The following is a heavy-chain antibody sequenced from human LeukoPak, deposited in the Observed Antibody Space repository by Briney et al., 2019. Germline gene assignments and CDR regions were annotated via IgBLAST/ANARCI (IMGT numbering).Heavy chain of an antibody. D-gene: IGHD5-12*01. CDR2: LSGAGLRT. CDR1: GFTFKSFA. J-gene: IGHJ4*02. CDR3: AKDRYGDYEYYFDY. V-gene: IGHV3-23*01. Sequence: GGSLRLSCAASGFTFKSFAMTRVRQAPGKGLEWVSSLSGAGLRTYYADSVKGRFTISRDNSKNTLYLHMNSLTGDDTAVYYCAKDRYGDYEYYFDYWGQGTLVTVSS.